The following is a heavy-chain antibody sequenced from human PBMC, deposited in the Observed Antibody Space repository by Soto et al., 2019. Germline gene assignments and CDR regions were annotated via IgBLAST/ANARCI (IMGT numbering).Heavy chain of an antibody. CDR1: GFTVSSKY. CDR3: AKGSTIFGVVPPPAFFFDY. CDR2: IDSGGRT. Sequence: SCAASGFTVSSKYMSWVRQAPGKGLEWVSIIDSGGRTYYADSVKGRFTISRDNSKNTLYLQMNSLRAEDTAVYYCAKGSTIFGVVPPPAFFFDYWGQGTLVTVSS. D-gene: IGHD3-3*01. V-gene: IGHV3-66*01. J-gene: IGHJ4*02.